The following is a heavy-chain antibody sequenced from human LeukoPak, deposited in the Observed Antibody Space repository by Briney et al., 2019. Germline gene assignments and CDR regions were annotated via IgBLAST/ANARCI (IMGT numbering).Heavy chain of an antibody. Sequence: MTSETLSLTCAVYDGSFGGYYWSWIRQPPGKGLEWIGEINHSGSTNYNPSLKSRVTISVDTSKNQFSLKLSSVTAADTAVYYCARAGYYGPRAYYFDYWGQGTLVTVSS. CDR2: INHSGST. V-gene: IGHV4-34*01. CDR1: DGSFGGYY. CDR3: ARAGYYGPRAYYFDY. D-gene: IGHD3-10*01. J-gene: IGHJ4*02.